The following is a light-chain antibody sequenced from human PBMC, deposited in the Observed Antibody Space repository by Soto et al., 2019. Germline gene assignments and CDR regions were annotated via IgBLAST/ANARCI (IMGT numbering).Light chain of an antibody. CDR2: AAS. CDR1: QGISRW. Sequence: DIPMSPSPSSVSASVGVSVTITCRASQGISRWLAWYQQKPGKAPKLLIYAASSLQSGVPSRFSGSGSGTDFTLTISSRQPEDFATYYCQQANSFPYTFGQGTKLEIK. V-gene: IGKV1-12*01. CDR3: QQANSFPYT. J-gene: IGKJ2*01.